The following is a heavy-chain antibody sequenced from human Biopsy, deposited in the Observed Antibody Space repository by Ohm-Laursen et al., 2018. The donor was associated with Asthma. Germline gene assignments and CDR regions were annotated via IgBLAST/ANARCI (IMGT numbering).Heavy chain of an antibody. J-gene: IGHJ6*02. D-gene: IGHD3-10*01. CDR3: ARAVDYSHYYGIDV. CDR1: GYTFNSAG. CDR2: LSVYNGNT. V-gene: IGHV1-18*01. Sequence: ASVTASCTTSGYTFNSAGITWVRQAPGQGLAWMGWLSVYNGNTKVAQKLQDRVTMITDTSTSTAYMELRSLRSDDTAVYFCARAVDYSHYYGIDVWGQGTTVTVS.